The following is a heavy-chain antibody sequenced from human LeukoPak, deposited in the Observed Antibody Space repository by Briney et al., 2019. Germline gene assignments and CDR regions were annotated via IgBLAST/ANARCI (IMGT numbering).Heavy chain of an antibody. Sequence: GGSLRLSCAASGFTFSSYAMSWVRQAPGKGLEWVSAISGSGGSTYYADSVKGRFTISRDNSKNTLYLQMNSLRAEDTAVYYCAKDGYDGSGLLGLFDYGGQGTLVTVS. CDR1: GFTFSSYA. CDR3: AKDGYDGSGLLGLFDY. V-gene: IGHV3-23*01. J-gene: IGHJ4*02. CDR2: ISGSGGST. D-gene: IGHD3-22*01.